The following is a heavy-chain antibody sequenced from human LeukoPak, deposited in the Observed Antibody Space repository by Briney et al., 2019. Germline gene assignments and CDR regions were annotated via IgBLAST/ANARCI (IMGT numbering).Heavy chain of an antibody. CDR2: IYHSGST. D-gene: IGHD3-10*01. V-gene: IGHV4-38-2*01. CDR1: GYSISSGYY. Sequence: SETLSLTCAVSGYSISSGYYWGWIRQPPGKGLVWIGSIYHSGSTYYNPSLKSRVTISVDTSKNQFSLKLSSVTAADTAVYYCAGGENNYGSGRSYFDYWGQGTLVTVSS. CDR3: AGGENNYGSGRSYFDY. J-gene: IGHJ4*02.